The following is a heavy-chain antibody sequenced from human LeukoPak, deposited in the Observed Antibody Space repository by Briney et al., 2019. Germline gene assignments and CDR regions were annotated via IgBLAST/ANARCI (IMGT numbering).Heavy chain of an antibody. J-gene: IGHJ4*02. CDR1: GFSVSSNY. Sequence: TAGTLRLSCAESGFSVSSNYMVWVRPAPGKGLKWVSAIYTGGTTYYADSVKGRFTISRDNSKNTLYLQMNSLRAEDTAVYYCARDKLGSGYSSDFDYWGQGTLVTVSS. V-gene: IGHV3-66*02. CDR3: ARDKLGSGYSSDFDY. D-gene: IGHD6-19*01. CDR2: IYTGGTT.